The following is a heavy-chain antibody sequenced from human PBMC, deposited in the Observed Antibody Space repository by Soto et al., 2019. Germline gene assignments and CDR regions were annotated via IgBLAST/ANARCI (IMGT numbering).Heavy chain of an antibody. D-gene: IGHD1-1*01. V-gene: IGHV1-69*02. Sequence: QVQLVQSGAEVKKPGSSVKVSCKASGGTFSSYTISWVRQAPGQGLEWMGRIIPSLGIANYAQKFQGRVTSTPDKAQSTGYMERSSLRSEDTAVYYCARARTREPHAFDSWGRGRMVTVSS. CDR1: GGTFSSYT. CDR2: IIPSLGIA. J-gene: IGHJ3*02. CDR3: ARARTREPHAFDS.